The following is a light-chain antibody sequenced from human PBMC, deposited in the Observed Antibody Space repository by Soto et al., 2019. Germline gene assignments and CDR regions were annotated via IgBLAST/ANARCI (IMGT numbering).Light chain of an antibody. J-gene: IGLJ2*01. CDR2: EVN. Sequence: QSALTQPPSASGSPGQSVTISCTGTSSDVGAYNYVSWYQQLPGKDPKLMIYEVNKQPPGVPDRFSGSKSGNTASLTVSGLQAEDEADYFCSAYVGNNNLVFGGGTKLTVL. V-gene: IGLV2-8*01. CDR1: SSDVGAYNY. CDR3: SAYVGNNNLV.